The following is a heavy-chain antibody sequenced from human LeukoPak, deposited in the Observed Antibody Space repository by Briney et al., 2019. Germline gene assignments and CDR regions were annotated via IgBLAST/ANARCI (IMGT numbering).Heavy chain of an antibody. CDR3: AKFSSGWYFDY. V-gene: IGHV3-74*01. D-gene: IGHD6-19*01. CDR1: GNYW. Sequence: GGSLRLSCAASGNYWIHWVRQAPGKGLVWVSHINSDGSWTSYADSVKGRFTISKDNAKNTVYLQMNNLRAEDTAVYYCAKFSSGWYFDYWGQGTLVTVSS. J-gene: IGHJ4*02. CDR2: INSDGSWT.